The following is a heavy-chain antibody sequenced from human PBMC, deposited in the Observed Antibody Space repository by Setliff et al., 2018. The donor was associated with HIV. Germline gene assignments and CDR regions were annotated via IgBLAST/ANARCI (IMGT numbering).Heavy chain of an antibody. CDR2: INPQTGGT. V-gene: IGHV1-2*02. D-gene: IGHD3-3*01. J-gene: IGHJ4*02. CDR1: GYTLSSHY. Sequence: ASVKVSCKASGYTLSSHYIHWVRQAPGHRPEWVGWINPQTGGTNFAQKFQGRITMTSDTSVNTVFIELSRLKSDDTALYYCARDLRNSNTLFGVLNFVFDLWGQGTLVTVSS. CDR3: ARDLRNSNTLFGVLNFVFDL.